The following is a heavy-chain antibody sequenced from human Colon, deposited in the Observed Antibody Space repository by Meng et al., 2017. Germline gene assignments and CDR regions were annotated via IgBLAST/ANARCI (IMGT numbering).Heavy chain of an antibody. J-gene: IGHJ4*01. D-gene: IGHD1-26*01. Sequence: SETLSLTCTVSGGSISSSTYYWGWLRQPAGKGLEWIGSIYYGRATYSNPSLKSRVTISVDTSKNQFSLTLTAVTAADTAVYYCAREIGARMGSIYWGQGKVVTVSS. CDR1: GGSISSSTYY. CDR3: AREIGARMGSIY. V-gene: IGHV4-39*07. CDR2: IYYGRAT.